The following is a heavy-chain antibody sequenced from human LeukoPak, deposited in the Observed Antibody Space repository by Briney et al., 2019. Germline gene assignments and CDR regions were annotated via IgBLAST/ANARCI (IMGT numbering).Heavy chain of an antibody. V-gene: IGHV3-30*04. D-gene: IGHD3-10*01. CDR1: GFTFSSYA. J-gene: IGHJ6*03. CDR3: ARDAYYCSGRYYYFYKYG. Sequence: PGRSLTLLCAASGFTFSSYALLWVRQAPGKGLEWVALISYDGSYKVYADSVKGRFTISRDTSKNTLFLQVMSLRAGDAAVYYCARDAYYCSGRYYYFYKYGWGNLATVTVSS. CDR2: ISYDGSYK.